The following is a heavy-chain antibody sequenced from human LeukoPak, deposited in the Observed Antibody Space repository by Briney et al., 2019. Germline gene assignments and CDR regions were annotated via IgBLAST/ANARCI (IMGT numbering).Heavy chain of an antibody. V-gene: IGHV4-59*01. CDR3: ARDYTPGIAVAGTSGFDP. D-gene: IGHD6-19*01. Sequence: SETLSLTCTVSGGSISSYYWSWIRQPPGKGLGWIGYIYYSGSTNYNPSLKSRVTISVDTSKNQFSLKLSSVTAADTAVYYCARDYTPGIAVAGTSGFDPWGQGTLVTVSS. CDR2: IYYSGST. J-gene: IGHJ5*02. CDR1: GGSISSYY.